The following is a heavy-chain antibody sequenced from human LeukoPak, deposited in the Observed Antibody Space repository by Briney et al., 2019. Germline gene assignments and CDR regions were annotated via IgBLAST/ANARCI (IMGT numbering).Heavy chain of an antibody. V-gene: IGHV1-18*01. D-gene: IGHD1-26*01. CDR3: ARVDRVGASRGCDY. CDR1: GYTFTSYD. CDR2: ISAYNGNT. J-gene: IGHJ4*02. Sequence: ASVKVSCKASGYTFTSYDINWVRQAPGQGLEWMGWISAYNGNTNYAQKLQGRVTMPTDTSTSTGYMELRSLRSDDTAVYYCARVDRVGASRGCDYWGQGTLVTVSS.